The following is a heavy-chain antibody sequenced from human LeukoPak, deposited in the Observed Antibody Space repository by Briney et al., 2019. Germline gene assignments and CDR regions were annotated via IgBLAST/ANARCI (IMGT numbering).Heavy chain of an antibody. J-gene: IGHJ3*02. Sequence: GGSLRLSCAASGFTVSLNYMSWVRQAPGKGLEWVSLIYSDDSAYYADSVTGRFTISRDNSNNTLYLQMNSLRAEDTAVYYCTTEGSPRLLAAAGFFTSDAFDIWGQGTMVTVSS. V-gene: IGHV3-53*01. CDR1: GFTVSLNY. D-gene: IGHD6-13*01. CDR2: IYSDDSA. CDR3: TTEGSPRLLAAAGFFTSDAFDI.